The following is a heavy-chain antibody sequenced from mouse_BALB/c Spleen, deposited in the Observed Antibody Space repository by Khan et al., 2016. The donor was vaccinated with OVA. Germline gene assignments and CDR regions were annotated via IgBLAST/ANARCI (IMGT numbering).Heavy chain of an antibody. CDR3: ARWDGYYVYFCY. V-gene: IGHV1-77*01. D-gene: IGHD2-3*01. CDR1: GYTFTYYV. Sequence: QVQLKQSGPELVKPGASVKMSCKASGYTFTYYVITWVKQRTGQGLEWIGEIYPGSDNAYYNERFKGKATLTADKSSNTTHMQLSSLTSEDSAVYFCARWDGYYVYFCYWGQGTTLTVSS. J-gene: IGHJ2*01. CDR2: IYPGSDNA.